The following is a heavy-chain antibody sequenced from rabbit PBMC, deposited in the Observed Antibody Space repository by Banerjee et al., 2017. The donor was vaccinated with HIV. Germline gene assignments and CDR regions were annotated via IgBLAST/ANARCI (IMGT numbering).Heavy chain of an antibody. J-gene: IGHJ4*01. D-gene: IGHD6-1*01. CDR1: GFTLSSSYD. Sequence: QEQLVESGGGLVQPEGSLTLTCTASGFTLSSSYDMCWVRQAPGKGLEWIACIYNGDGSTYYANWAKGRFTISKTSSTTVTLQMTSLTAADTATYFCARDRASGDGYVWDLWGPGTLVTVS. CDR3: ARDRASGDGYVWDL. CDR2: IYNGDGST. V-gene: IGHV1S45*01.